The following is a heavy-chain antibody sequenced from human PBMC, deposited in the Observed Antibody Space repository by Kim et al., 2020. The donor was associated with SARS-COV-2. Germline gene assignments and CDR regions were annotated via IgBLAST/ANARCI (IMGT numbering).Heavy chain of an antibody. D-gene: IGHD1-26*01. CDR1: GFTFSSYG. J-gene: IGHJ4*02. CDR2: ISYDGSNK. Sequence: GGSLRLSCAASGFTFSSYGMHWVRQAPGKGLEWVAVISYDGSNKYYADSVKGRFTISRDNSKNTLYLQMNSLRAEDTAVYYCAKSGGSYYGFDYWGQGTLVTVSS. CDR3: AKSGGSYYGFDY. V-gene: IGHV3-30*18.